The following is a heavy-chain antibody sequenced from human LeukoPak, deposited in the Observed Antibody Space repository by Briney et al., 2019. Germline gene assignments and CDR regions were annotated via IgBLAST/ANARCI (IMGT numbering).Heavy chain of an antibody. CDR2: IIPIFGTA. V-gene: IGHV1-69*01. CDR3: ARSLGFSPPFDY. Sequence: ASVKVSCKASGGTFSSYANSWVRQAPGPGLEWMGGIIPIFGTANYAQKFQGRVTITADESTSTAYMELSSLRSEDTAVYYCARSLGFSPPFDYWGQGTLVTVSS. D-gene: IGHD3-3*01. J-gene: IGHJ4*02. CDR1: GGTFSSYA.